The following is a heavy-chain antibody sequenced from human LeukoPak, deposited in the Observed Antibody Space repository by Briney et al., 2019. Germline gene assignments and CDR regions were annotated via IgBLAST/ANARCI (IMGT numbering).Heavy chain of an antibody. Sequence: GGSLRLSCVASGFTFSSYWMTWVRQAPGKGLEWVANIKQDGSEKNYVDSVKGRFTISRDNAKNSLYLQMNSLRAEDTAVYYCARSIAVAPDYWGQGTLVTVSS. D-gene: IGHD6-19*01. V-gene: IGHV3-7*01. CDR3: ARSIAVAPDY. J-gene: IGHJ4*02. CDR2: IKQDGSEK. CDR1: GFTFSSYW.